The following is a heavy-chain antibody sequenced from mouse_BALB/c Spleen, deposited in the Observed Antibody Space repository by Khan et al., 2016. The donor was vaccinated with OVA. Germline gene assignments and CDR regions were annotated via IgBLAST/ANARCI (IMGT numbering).Heavy chain of an antibody. J-gene: IGHJ3*01. V-gene: IGHV1S132*01. D-gene: IGHD2-1*01. CDR3: ARGYVGNYEFAY. CDR2: IFPGTGTT. CDR1: GYTFTSYW. Sequence: QVQLKQSGAELVKPGASVKLSCKTSGYTFTSYWIQWVKQRPGQGLGWIGQIFPGTGTTYYNENFKGKATLTVDTSSNKDYMQFSSLTSEDSAVYFCARGYVGNYEFAYWGQGTLVTVSP.